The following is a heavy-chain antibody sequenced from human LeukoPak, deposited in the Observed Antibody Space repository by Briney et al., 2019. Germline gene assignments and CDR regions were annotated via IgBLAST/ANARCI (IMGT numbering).Heavy chain of an antibody. CDR1: GYTLTELS. CDR2: FDPEDGET. V-gene: IGHV1-24*01. Sequence: ASVKVSCKVSGYTLTELSMHWVRQAPGKGLEWMGGFDPEDGETIYAQKFQGGVTMTEDTSTDTAYMELSSLRSEDTAVYYCATAYYGSGSYSLGVYFDYWGQGTLVTVSS. CDR3: ATAYYGSGSYSLGVYFDY. D-gene: IGHD3-10*01. J-gene: IGHJ4*02.